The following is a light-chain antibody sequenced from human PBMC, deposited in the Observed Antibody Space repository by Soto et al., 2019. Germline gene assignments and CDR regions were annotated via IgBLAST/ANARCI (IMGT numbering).Light chain of an antibody. Sequence: ITQPNTTVSASVVDRVTITCRASQSISSCLAWYQQKPGKAPKLLIYDASSLESGVPSRLSGSRSGTEFALTTCILQPDDFACYYDQRDTIYCWITFDRGTRLEIK. CDR2: DAS. CDR1: QSISSC. CDR3: QRDTIYCWIT. V-gene: IGKV1-5*01. J-gene: IGKJ5*01.